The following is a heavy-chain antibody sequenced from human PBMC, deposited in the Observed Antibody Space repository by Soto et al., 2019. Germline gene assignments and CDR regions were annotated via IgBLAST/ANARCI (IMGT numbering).Heavy chain of an antibody. CDR1: GDSINSSHW. J-gene: IGHJ4*02. D-gene: IGHD3-3*02. Sequence: SETLSLTCAVSGDSINSSHWWLWVRQPPGKGLEWIGQVSHSGGTNYNPSLTSRVTISVDKSKHHFSLKLSSETAADTAVYYGAARHFGSGPGNHTCLDYWGQGNRGTVAS. V-gene: IGHV4-4*02. CDR3: AARHFGSGPGNHTCLDY. CDR2: VSHSGGT.